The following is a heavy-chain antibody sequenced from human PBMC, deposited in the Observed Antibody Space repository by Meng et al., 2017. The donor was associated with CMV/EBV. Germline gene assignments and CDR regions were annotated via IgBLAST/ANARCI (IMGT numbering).Heavy chain of an antibody. CDR3: AHRRQHLQGRGFDY. CDR2: IYWNDDK. CDR1: GFLLSTSGVG. V-gene: IGHV2-5*01. J-gene: IGHJ4*02. D-gene: IGHD3-10*01. Sequence: SGATLVKPTQTLTLTCTFSGFLLSTSGVGVGWIRQPPGKGLEWLALIYWNDDKRYSPSLKSRLTITKDTSKNQVVLTMTNMDPVDTATYYCAHRRQHLQGRGFDYWGQGTLVTVSS.